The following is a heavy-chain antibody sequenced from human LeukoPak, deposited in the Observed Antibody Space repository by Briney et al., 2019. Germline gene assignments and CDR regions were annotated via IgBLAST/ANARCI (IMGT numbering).Heavy chain of an antibody. V-gene: IGHV3-21*01. CDR1: GFTFSSYS. J-gene: IGHJ4*02. D-gene: IGHD2-15*01. CDR2: ISSSSSYI. CDR3: ARDCSGGSCFQD. Sequence: GGSLRLSCAASGFTFSSYSMNWVRQAPGKGLEWVSSISSSSSYIYYADSVKGRFTISRDNANNSVFLQMNSLRVEDTAVYYCARDCSGGSCFQDWGQGALVTVSS.